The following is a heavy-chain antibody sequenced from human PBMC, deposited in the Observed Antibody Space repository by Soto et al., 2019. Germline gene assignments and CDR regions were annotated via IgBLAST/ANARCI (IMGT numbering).Heavy chain of an antibody. J-gene: IGHJ4*02. CDR3: ARYSGTDYVY. V-gene: IGHV4-59*01. Sequence: QVQLQESGPGLVKPSETLSLTCTVSGGSINSYYWSWIRQPPGKGLEWIGYIHYSGSTSYNPSLKSRVTMSLHPSENQFSLKLTSVTAADTAVYYCARYSGTDYVYWGQGTLVTVSS. D-gene: IGHD1-26*01. CDR1: GGSINSYY. CDR2: IHYSGST.